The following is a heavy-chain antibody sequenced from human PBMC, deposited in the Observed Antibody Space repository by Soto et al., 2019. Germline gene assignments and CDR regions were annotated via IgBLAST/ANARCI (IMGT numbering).Heavy chain of an antibody. J-gene: IGHJ4*02. V-gene: IGHV3-66*01. Sequence: GGSLRLSCAASGFTVSSNYMSWVRQAPGKGLEWVSVIYSGGSTYYADSVKGRFTISRDNSKNTLYLQMNSLRAEDTAVYYCARESSSGSYRYWGQGTLVTVSS. D-gene: IGHD3-22*01. CDR1: GFTVSSNY. CDR2: IYSGGST. CDR3: ARESSSGSYRY.